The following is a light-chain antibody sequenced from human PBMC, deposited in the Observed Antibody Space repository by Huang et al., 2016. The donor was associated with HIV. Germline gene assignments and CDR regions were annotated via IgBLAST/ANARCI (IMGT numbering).Light chain of an antibody. CDR1: QGIRND. CDR3: LQDYNYTFT. V-gene: IGKV1-6*01. J-gene: IGKJ3*01. Sequence: AIQMTQSPSSLSASVGDRVTITCRASQGIRNDLGWYQQKPGKAPKLLIYAASSLLSGVPSRFSGSGSGTDFTLTISSLQPEDFATYYCLQDYNYTFTFGPGTKVDIK. CDR2: AAS.